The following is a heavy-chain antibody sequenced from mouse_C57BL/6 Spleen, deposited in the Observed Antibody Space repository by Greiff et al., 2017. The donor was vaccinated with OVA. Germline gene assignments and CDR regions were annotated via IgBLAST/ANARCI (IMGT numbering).Heavy chain of an antibody. V-gene: IGHV7-1*01. Sequence: VQLKESGGGLVQSGRSLRLSCATSGFTFSDFYMEWVRQAPGKGLEWIAASRNKANDYTTEYSASVKGRFIVSRDTSQSILYLQMNALRAEDTAIYYCARDADYDPSFADWGQGTLVTVSA. CDR1: GFTFSDFY. D-gene: IGHD2-4*01. CDR2: SRNKANDYTT. CDR3: ARDADYDPSFAD. J-gene: IGHJ3*01.